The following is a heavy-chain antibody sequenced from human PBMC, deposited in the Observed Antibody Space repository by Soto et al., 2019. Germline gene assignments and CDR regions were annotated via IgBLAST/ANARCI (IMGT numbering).Heavy chain of an antibody. CDR1: GGSISSGDYY. V-gene: IGHV4-30-4*01. Sequence: QVQLQESGPGLVKPSQTLSLTCTVSGGSISSGDYYWSWIRQPPGKGLEWIGYIYHSGSTYYNPSLKSRVTISVDRSKNQFSLKLSSVTAADTAVYYCARADSIYGSGSYHFDYWGQGTLVTVSS. J-gene: IGHJ4*02. D-gene: IGHD3-10*01. CDR3: ARADSIYGSGSYHFDY. CDR2: IYHSGST.